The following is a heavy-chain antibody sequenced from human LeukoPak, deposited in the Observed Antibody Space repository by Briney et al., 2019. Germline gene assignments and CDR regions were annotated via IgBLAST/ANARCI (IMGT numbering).Heavy chain of an antibody. Sequence: SETLSLTCTVSGYSISSGYYWGWIRQPPGKGLEWIGSIYHSGSTYYNPSLKSRVTISVDTSKNQFSLKLSSVTAADTAVYYCARTPPIVGATHFDYWGQGTLVTVSS. J-gene: IGHJ4*02. CDR1: GYSISSGYY. D-gene: IGHD1-26*01. CDR2: IYHSGST. CDR3: ARTPPIVGATHFDY. V-gene: IGHV4-38-2*02.